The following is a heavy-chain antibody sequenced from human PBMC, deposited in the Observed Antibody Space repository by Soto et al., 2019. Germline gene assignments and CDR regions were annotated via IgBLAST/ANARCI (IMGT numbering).Heavy chain of an antibody. CDR1: GFTFGSYT. CDR2: ISGSGGST. CDR3: AKDAEYSSSADY. V-gene: IGHV3-23*01. Sequence: XGSLILSSAASGFTFGSYTLSWFRQAPGKGLEWVSAISGSGGSTYYADSVKGRFTISRDNSKNTLYLQMNSLRAEDTAVYYCAKDAEYSSSADYWGQGTLVTVSS. D-gene: IGHD6-6*01. J-gene: IGHJ4*02.